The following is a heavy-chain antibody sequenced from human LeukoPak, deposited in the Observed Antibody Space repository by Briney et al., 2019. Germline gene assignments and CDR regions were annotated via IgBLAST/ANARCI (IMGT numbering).Heavy chain of an antibody. D-gene: IGHD3-3*01. CDR3: ARAHHDFWSGYYSTY. CDR2: ISSSSSYI. Sequence: GGSLRLSCAASGFTFSSYSMNWVRRAPGKGLEWVSSISSSSSYIYYADSVKGRFTISRDNAKNSLYLQMNSLRAEDTAVYYCARAHHDFWSGYYSTYWGQGTLVTVSS. V-gene: IGHV3-21*01. CDR1: GFTFSSYS. J-gene: IGHJ4*02.